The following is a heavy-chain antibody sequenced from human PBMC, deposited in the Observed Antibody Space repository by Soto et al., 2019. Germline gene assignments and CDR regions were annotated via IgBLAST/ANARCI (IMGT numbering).Heavy chain of an antibody. J-gene: IGHJ4*02. CDR3: ATESRYGSGGSCYILPSIDY. V-gene: IGHV1-69*12. CDR2: IIPIFGTA. Sequence: QVQLVQSGAEVKKPGSSVKVSFKASGGTFSSYAISWVRQAPGQGLEWMGGIIPIFGTANYAQKFQGRVTITADQSTSTAYMELSSLRSEDTAVYYCATESRYGSGGSCYILPSIDYWGQGTLVTVSS. D-gene: IGHD2-15*01. CDR1: GGTFSSYA.